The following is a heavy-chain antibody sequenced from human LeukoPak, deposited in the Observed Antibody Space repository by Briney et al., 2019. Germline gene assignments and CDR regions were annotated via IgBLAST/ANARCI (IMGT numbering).Heavy chain of an antibody. V-gene: IGHV3-33*01. CDR2: IWYDGSNK. CDR3: ARTAGVAVAGSRQYFDY. CDR1: GFTFSSYG. Sequence: GGSLRLSCAASGFTFSSYGMHWVRQAPGKGLEWVAVIWYDGSNKYYADSVKGRFTISRDNSKNTLYLQMNSLRAEDTAVYYCARTAGVAVAGSRQYFDYWGQGTLVTVSS. D-gene: IGHD6-19*01. J-gene: IGHJ4*02.